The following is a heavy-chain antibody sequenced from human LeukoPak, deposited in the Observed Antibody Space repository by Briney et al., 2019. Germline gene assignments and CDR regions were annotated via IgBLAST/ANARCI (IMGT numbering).Heavy chain of an antibody. J-gene: IGHJ3*02. CDR2: IYYSGST. CDR3: ARGRGLHYYDSSGFHSGAFDI. CDR1: GGSISTYY. Sequence: SETLSLTCAVSGGSISTYYWSWIRQPPGKGLEWLGYIYYSGSTNYNPSLKSPFTISVDTSKNQFSLKLTSVTAADTAVYYCARGRGLHYYDSSGFHSGAFDIWGQGTMVTVSS. D-gene: IGHD3-22*01. V-gene: IGHV4-59*01.